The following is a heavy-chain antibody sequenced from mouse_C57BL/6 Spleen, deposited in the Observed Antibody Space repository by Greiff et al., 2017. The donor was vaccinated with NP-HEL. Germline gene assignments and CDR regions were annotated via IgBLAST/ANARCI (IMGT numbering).Heavy chain of an antibody. CDR2: IDPETGGT. D-gene: IGHD6-1*01. CDR3: TRPYDSAYYLDY. Sequence: VQLQQSGAELVRPGASVTLSCKASGYTFTDYEMHWVKQTPVHGLEWIGAIDPETGGTAYNQKFKGKAILTADKSSSTAYMELRSLTSEDSAVYYCTRPYDSAYYLDYWGQGTTLTVSS. CDR1: GYTFTDYE. V-gene: IGHV1-15*01. J-gene: IGHJ2*01.